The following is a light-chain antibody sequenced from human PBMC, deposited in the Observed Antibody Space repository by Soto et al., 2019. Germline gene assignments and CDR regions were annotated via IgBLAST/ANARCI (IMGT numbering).Light chain of an antibody. CDR3: QQYNSEPWT. Sequence: DIQMTQSPSALSGSVGDRVTITCRASQNIETWLAWYQQAPGKAPKLLIYDASTLKTGVPSRFSGSGSGTECTLTIGSLQPDDYATYYCQQYNSEPWTFGQGTKVEI. V-gene: IGKV1-5*01. J-gene: IGKJ1*01. CDR1: QNIETW. CDR2: DAS.